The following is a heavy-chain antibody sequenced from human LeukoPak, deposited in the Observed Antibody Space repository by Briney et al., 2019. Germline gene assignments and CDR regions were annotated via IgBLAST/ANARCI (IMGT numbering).Heavy chain of an antibody. J-gene: IGHJ4*02. CDR1: GGTFSSYA. CDR2: IIPILGIA. CDR3: AREKSNWNYLRY. Sequence: SVKVSCKASGGTFSSYAISWVRQAPGQGLGWMGRIIPILGIANYAQKFQGRVTITADKSTSTAYMELSSLRSEDTAVYYCAREKSNWNYLRYWGQGTLVTVSS. V-gene: IGHV1-69*04. D-gene: IGHD1-1*01.